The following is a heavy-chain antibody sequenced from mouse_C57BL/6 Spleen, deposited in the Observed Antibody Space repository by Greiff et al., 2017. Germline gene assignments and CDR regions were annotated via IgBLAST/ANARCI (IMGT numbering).Heavy chain of an antibody. Sequence: VQLQQSGAELVKPGASVKISCKASGYAFSSYWMNWVKQRPGKGLEWIGQIYPGDGDTNYNGKFKGKATLTANKSSSTAYMQLSSLTSEDSAVYFCACGLYYDYEGNYAMDDWGQGTSVTVSS. D-gene: IGHD2-4*01. J-gene: IGHJ4*01. CDR3: ACGLYYDYEGNYAMDD. V-gene: IGHV1-80*01. CDR1: GYAFSSYW. CDR2: IYPGDGDT.